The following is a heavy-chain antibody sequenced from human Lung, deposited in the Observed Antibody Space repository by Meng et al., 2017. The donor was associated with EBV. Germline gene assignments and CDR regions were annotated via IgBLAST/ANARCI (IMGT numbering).Heavy chain of an antibody. Sequence: QVQLQESGPGLVKPSETLSLTCAVSGGSISSINWWTWVRQPPGKGLEWIGEIYHGGSTNYNPSLKSRVTISVDKSKNQFSLKLSSVTAADTAVYYCARVAAAGNEWFDPWGQGTLVTVSS. CDR3: ARVAAAGNEWFDP. V-gene: IGHV4-4*02. D-gene: IGHD6-13*01. CDR1: GGSISSINW. J-gene: IGHJ5*02. CDR2: IYHGGST.